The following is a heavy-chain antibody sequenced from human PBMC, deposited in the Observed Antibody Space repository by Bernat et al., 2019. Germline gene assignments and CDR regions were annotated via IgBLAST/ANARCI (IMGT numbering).Heavy chain of an antibody. Sequence: LVQSGAEVKKPGASVKVSCKASGYTFTNYYMHWVRQAPGQGLEWMGIIIPSGNNTSYAQKFQGRVTMTGDTSTSTVHMELSSLRSEDTAVYYCARSHDYGDPYLDYWGQGTLVTVSS. CDR1: GYTFTNYY. V-gene: IGHV1-46*01. D-gene: IGHD4-17*01. CDR3: ARSHDYGDPYLDY. J-gene: IGHJ4*02. CDR2: IIPSGNNT.